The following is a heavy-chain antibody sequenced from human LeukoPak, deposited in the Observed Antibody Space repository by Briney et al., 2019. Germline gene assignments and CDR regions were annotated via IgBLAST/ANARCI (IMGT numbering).Heavy chain of an antibody. D-gene: IGHD3-22*01. J-gene: IGHJ3*01. CDR3: ARSRLVGTTVIVVARGAFDL. CDR2: INQSGAT. Sequence: PGGSLRLSCAASGFTFSSYGMHWVRQPPGKGLEWIGEINQSGATNYNPSLKSRVTISRDTPKNQFSLRLSSVTAADTAVYYCARSRLVGTTVIVVARGAFDLWGQGNVVTVSS. V-gene: IGHV4-34*01. CDR1: GFTFSSYG.